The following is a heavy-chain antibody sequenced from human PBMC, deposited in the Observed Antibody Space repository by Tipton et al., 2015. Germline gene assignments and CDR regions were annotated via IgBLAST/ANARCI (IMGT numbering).Heavy chain of an antibody. D-gene: IGHD5-18*01. CDR2: IYYTGST. CDR3: ARDTKPRGLQLWYGMDV. J-gene: IGHJ6*02. CDR1: GGSIYSGDDY. V-gene: IGHV4-31*03. Sequence: TLSFTCTVSGGSIYSGDDYWRCIRQHPGSGLQWVGHIYYTGSTYYNPSLRSRVAMSLDTSKNQSYLKLSSVTAVDTAVYYCARDTKPRGLQLWYGMDVWGQGTTVAVSS.